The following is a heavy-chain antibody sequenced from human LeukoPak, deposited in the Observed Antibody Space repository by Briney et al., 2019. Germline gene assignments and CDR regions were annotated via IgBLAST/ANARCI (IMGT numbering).Heavy chain of an antibody. V-gene: IGHV3-7*01. Sequence: GGSLRLSCAASGFTFSSYWMSWVRQAPGKGLEWVANIKQDGSEKYYVDSVKGRFTISRDNAKNSLYLQMNSLRAEDTAVYYCARDGRIAAGPLTTRRGSGPLDYWGQGTLVTVSS. CDR1: GFTFSSYW. CDR2: IKQDGSEK. CDR3: ARDGRIAAGPLTTRRGSGPLDY. J-gene: IGHJ4*02. D-gene: IGHD6-25*01.